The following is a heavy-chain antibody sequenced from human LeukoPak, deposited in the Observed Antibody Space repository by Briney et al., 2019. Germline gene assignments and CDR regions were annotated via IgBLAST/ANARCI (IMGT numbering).Heavy chain of an antibody. CDR3: ARAQTKLNASDI. Sequence: GGSLRLSCAASGFTFSSYWMSWVRQAPGKGLEWVANINQVGSEKYSADSVKGRFTISKANAKNSLYLQMNSLRAEATAVYYCARAQTKLNASDIWGQGTMVTVSS. D-gene: IGHD1-1*01. J-gene: IGHJ3*02. CDR2: INQVGSEK. V-gene: IGHV3-7*01. CDR1: GFTFSSYW.